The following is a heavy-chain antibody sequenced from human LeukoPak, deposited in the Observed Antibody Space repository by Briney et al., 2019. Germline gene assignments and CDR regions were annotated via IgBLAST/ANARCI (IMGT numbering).Heavy chain of an antibody. V-gene: IGHV4-34*01. CDR1: GGSFSGYY. CDR3: ARGGKWLYYFDY. J-gene: IGHJ4*02. Sequence: SETLSLTCAVYGGSFSGYYWSWIRQPPGKGLEWIGEINRSGSTNYNPSLKSRVTISIDTSKNQFSLKLTSVTAADTAVYYCARGGKWLYYFDYWGQGTLVTVSS. D-gene: IGHD6-19*01. CDR2: INRSGST.